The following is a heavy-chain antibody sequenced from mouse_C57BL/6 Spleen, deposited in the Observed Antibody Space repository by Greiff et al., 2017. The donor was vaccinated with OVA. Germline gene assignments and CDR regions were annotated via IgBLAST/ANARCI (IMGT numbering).Heavy chain of an antibody. CDR1: GYSITSGYD. CDR3: ARDHDGYLDY. J-gene: IGHJ2*01. Sequence: EVQGVESGPGMVKPSQSLSLTCTVTGYSITSGYDWHWIRHFPGNKLEWMGYISYSGSTNYNPSLKSRISITHDTSKNHFFLKLNSVTTEDTATYYCARDHDGYLDYWGQGTTLTVSS. V-gene: IGHV3-1*01. D-gene: IGHD2-3*01. CDR2: ISYSGST.